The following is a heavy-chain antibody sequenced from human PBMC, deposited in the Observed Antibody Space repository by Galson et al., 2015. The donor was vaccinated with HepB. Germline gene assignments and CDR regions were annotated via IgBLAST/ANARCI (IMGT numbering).Heavy chain of an antibody. CDR3: ATGIAVAGSASDH. D-gene: IGHD6-19*01. J-gene: IGHJ5*02. V-gene: IGHV1-46*04. CDR2: INPSGGST. Sequence: SVKVSCKASGYVLSSSYMPWVRQAPGQGLEWMGTINPSGGSTSYAQRLQGRVTMTRDTSTSTVYMELRSLRYEDTAVYYCATGIAVAGSASDHWVQGTLVTVSS. CDR1: GYVLSSSY.